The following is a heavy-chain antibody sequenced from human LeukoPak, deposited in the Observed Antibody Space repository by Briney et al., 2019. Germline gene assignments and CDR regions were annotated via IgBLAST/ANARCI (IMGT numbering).Heavy chain of an antibody. J-gene: IGHJ4*02. D-gene: IGHD3-22*01. V-gene: IGHV3-7*01. CDR1: GFSLSGYW. CDR3: ARECIDGYYESSGYDL. CDR2: IKDDGSRK. Sequence: GGSLRLSCAASGFSLSGYWMAWVRQAPGKGLEWVANIKDDGSRKHDVDSARGRFTISRDNAKNSLYLDMNSLRAEDTAVYYCARECIDGYYESSGYDLWGQGTLVTVSS.